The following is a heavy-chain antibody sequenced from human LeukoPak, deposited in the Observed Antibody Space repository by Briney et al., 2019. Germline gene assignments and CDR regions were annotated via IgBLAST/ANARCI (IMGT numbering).Heavy chain of an antibody. CDR1: GFTFSSYG. CDR2: ISYDGSNK. CDR3: AKDIVVVPTAIPWFDP. V-gene: IGHV3-30*18. D-gene: IGHD2-2*01. Sequence: PGRSLRLSCAASGFTFSSYGMHWVRQAPGKGLEWVAVISYDGSNKYYADSVKGRFTISRDNSKNTLYLQMNSLRAEDTAVYYCAKDIVVVPTAIPWFDPWGQGTLVTVSS. J-gene: IGHJ5*02.